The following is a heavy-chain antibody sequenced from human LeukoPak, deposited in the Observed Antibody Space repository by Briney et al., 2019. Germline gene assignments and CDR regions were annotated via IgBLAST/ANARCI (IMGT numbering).Heavy chain of an antibody. CDR1: GGSISSSSYY. D-gene: IGHD5-18*01. V-gene: IGHV4-39*01. CDR2: IYYSGST. Sequence: PSETLSLTCTVSGGSISSSSYYWGWIRQPPGKGLEWIGSIYYSGSTYYNPSLKSRVTISVDTSKNQFSLKLSSVTAADTAVYYCARQSGGYSYGYFDYWGQGTLVTVS. J-gene: IGHJ4*02. CDR3: ARQSGGYSYGYFDY.